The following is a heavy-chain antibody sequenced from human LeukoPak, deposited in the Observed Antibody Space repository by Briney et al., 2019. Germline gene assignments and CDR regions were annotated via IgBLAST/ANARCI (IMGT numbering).Heavy chain of an antibody. D-gene: IGHD3-22*01. V-gene: IGHV1-46*01. CDR1: GHTFPNDY. CDR2: IKFGGGST. CDR3: ARDVASSGYYWD. J-gene: IGHJ4*02. Sequence: GASVKVSCKASGHTFPNDYMYWVRQAPGQGLEWVGMIKFGGGSTSYEPKFQGRVTMTWDSSTSTAYMEVSSLRSEDTAVYYCARDVASSGYYWDWGQGTLVTVSS.